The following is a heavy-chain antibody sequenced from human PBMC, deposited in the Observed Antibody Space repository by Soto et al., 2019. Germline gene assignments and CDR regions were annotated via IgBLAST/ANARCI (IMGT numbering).Heavy chain of an antibody. J-gene: IGHJ4*02. Sequence: QVQLQESGPGLVKPSGTLSLTCAVSGVSISSHDWWTWVRQPPGKGLEWIGESHQSGNTNYNSSLESRVTISLDKSKNQLSLQLSSVTVADTAVYYCAPRDSGRLYWGKGTLVTVSS. D-gene: IGHD6-13*01. CDR1: GVSISSHDW. V-gene: IGHV4-4*02. CDR2: SHQSGNT. CDR3: APRDSGRLY.